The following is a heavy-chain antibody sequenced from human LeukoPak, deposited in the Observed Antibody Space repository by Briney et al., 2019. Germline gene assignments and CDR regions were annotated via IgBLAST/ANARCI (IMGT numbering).Heavy chain of an antibody. V-gene: IGHV4-34*01. J-gene: IGHJ4*02. Sequence: NPSETLSLTCAVYGGSFSGYYWSWIRQPPGKGLEWIGEINHSGSTNYNPSLNSRVTISVDTSKNQFSLKLSSVTAADTAVYYCARGYYYGSGSYRPGAEFDYWGQGTLVTVSS. D-gene: IGHD3-10*01. CDR1: GGSFSGYY. CDR3: ARGYYYGSGSYRPGAEFDY. CDR2: INHSGST.